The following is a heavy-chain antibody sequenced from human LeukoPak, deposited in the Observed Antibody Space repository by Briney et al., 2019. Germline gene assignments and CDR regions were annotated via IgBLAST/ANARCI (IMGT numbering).Heavy chain of an antibody. J-gene: IGHJ4*02. CDR3: AKDLTVTDY. D-gene: IGHD4-17*01. CDR1: GFTVSSNY. CDR2: IYSGGST. V-gene: IGHV3-53*01. Sequence: GGSLILSCAASGFTVSSNYMSWVRQAPGKGLEWVSVIYSGGSTYYADSVKGRFTISRDNSKNTLYLQMNSLRAEDTAVYYCAKDLTVTDYWGQGTLVTVSS.